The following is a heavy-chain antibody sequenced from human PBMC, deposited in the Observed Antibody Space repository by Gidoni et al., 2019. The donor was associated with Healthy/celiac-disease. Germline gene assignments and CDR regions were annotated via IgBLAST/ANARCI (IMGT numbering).Heavy chain of an antibody. CDR3: TREAGYCSSTSCYKPADY. Sequence: EVQLVASGGGLVKPGRSLRLSCTASGFTFGDYAMRWFRQAPGKGLGWVGFIRSKAYGGTTEYAASVKGRFTISRDDSKSIAYLQMNSLKTEDTAVYYCTREAGYCSSTSCYKPADYWGQGTLVTVSS. V-gene: IGHV3-49*05. CDR1: GFTFGDYA. CDR2: IRSKAYGGTT. D-gene: IGHD2-2*02. J-gene: IGHJ4*02.